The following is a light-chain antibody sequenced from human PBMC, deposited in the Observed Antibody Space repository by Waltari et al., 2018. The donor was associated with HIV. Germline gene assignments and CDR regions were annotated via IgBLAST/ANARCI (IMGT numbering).Light chain of an antibody. CDR3: SLYTGTTNVL. Sequence: QSALTQPPSVSGSPGHSVSISCTGSSSDVGSYNRVSWYQQPPGTAPKPIIYEVNNRPSGVPDRFSGSQSGNTASLTISGLQAEDEADYYCSLYTGTTNVLFGGGTKLTVL. CDR2: EVN. J-gene: IGLJ2*01. CDR1: SSDVGSYNR. V-gene: IGLV2-18*01.